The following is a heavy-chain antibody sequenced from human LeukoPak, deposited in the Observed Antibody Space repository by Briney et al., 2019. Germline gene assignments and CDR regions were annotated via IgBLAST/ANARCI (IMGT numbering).Heavy chain of an antibody. J-gene: IGHJ4*02. Sequence: GGSLRLSCAASGFTFSNYDMHWVRQAAGKGLEWVSGIGTAGDTYYPGSVKGRFTISRGNSKNTLYLQMNSLRAEDTAVYYRARDNCSGGSCYIDYWGQGTLVTVSS. D-gene: IGHD2-15*01. CDR2: IGTAGDT. CDR1: GFTFSNYD. V-gene: IGHV3-13*01. CDR3: ARDNCSGGSCYIDY.